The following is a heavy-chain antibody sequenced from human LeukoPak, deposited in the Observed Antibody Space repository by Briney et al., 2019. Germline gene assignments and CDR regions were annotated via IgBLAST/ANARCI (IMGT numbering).Heavy chain of an antibody. CDR1: GYTFTSYY. J-gene: IGHJ3*02. Sequence: SVKVSCKASGYTFTSYYMHWVRQAPGQGLEWMGGIIPIFGTANYAQKFQGRVTITTDESTSTAYMELSSLRSEDTAVYYCARERGDYGDYAGAFDIWGQGTMVTVSS. CDR3: ARERGDYGDYAGAFDI. D-gene: IGHD4-17*01. CDR2: IIPIFGTA. V-gene: IGHV1-69*05.